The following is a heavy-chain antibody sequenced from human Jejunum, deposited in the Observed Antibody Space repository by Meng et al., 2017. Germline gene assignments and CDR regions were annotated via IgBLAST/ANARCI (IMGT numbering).Heavy chain of an antibody. CDR3: AKDRFREYADAFDI. V-gene: IGHV3-23*01. CDR2: VSVTGDST. D-gene: IGHD3-16*01. CDR1: GFTFSNCS. J-gene: IGHJ3*02. Sequence: GESLKISCAGSGFTFSNCSMTWVRQVPGKGLEWVSSVSVTGDSTYYADSVKGRFTISRYNSNNAPHLQMSSLRAEDPALYCCAKDRFREYADAFDIWGQGTMVTVSS.